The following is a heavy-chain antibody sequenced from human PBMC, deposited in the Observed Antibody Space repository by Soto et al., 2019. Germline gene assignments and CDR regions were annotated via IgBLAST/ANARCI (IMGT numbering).Heavy chain of an antibody. CDR3: TTVFEY. CDR2: IDGVGAGT. Sequence: EVQLVQSGGGSVQPGGSLRLSCAASGFTFTNYWMHWVRQVPGKGLVWVSRIDGVGAGTCYSDSVRGRFTISRDNAENMLYLQMNSLRAEDTAVYYCTTVFEYWCQGTLVTVSS. CDR1: GFTFTNYW. V-gene: IGHV3-74*01. J-gene: IGHJ4*02.